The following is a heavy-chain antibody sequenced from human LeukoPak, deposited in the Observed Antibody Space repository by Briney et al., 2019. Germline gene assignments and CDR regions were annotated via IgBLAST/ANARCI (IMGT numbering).Heavy chain of an antibody. V-gene: IGHV4-39*01. CDR2: MYYSGNT. CDR3: AAAPLIRDDFGVVINIHLGEY. J-gene: IGHJ4*02. CDR1: GGSISSTSNY. D-gene: IGHD3-3*01. Sequence: PSETLSLTCSVSGGSISSTSNYWGWIRQAPGKGLEWIGSMYYSGNTYYSPSLKSRVTISVDTSKSQFSLKLDSVTAADTAVYYCAAAPLIRDDFGVVINIHLGEYWGQGTLVTVSS.